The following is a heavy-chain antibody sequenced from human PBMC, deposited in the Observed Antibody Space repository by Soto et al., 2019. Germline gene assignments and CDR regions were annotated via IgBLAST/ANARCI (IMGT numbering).Heavy chain of an antibody. D-gene: IGHD2-21*02. Sequence: ASVKVSCKASGYTFTGYYMHWVRQAPGQGLEWMGWINPNSGGTNYAQKFQGWVTMTRDTSISTAYMALSRLRYDDTAVYYCARGTLAYCGGDCYSAKGEIDPWGQGTLVTVSS. CDR1: GYTFTGYY. V-gene: IGHV1-2*04. CDR3: ARGTLAYCGGDCYSAKGEIDP. J-gene: IGHJ5*02. CDR2: INPNSGGT.